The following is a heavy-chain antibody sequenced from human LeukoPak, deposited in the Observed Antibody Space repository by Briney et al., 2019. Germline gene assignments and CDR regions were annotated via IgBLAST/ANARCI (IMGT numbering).Heavy chain of an antibody. CDR1: GGSISSSSYY. V-gene: IGHV4-39*01. Sequence: PSETLSLTCTLSGGSISSSSYYWGWIRQPPGKGLEWIGSIYYSGSTYYNPSLKSRVTISVDTSKNQFSLKLSSVTAADTAVYYCARHKGGYCSSTSCYISKGGNWFDPWGQGTLVTVSS. CDR3: ARHKGGYCSSTSCYISKGGNWFDP. D-gene: IGHD2-2*02. CDR2: IYYSGST. J-gene: IGHJ5*02.